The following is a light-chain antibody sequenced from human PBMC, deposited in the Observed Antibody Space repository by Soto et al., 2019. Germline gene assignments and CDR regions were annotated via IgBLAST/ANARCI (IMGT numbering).Light chain of an antibody. CDR2: AAS. Sequence: TQSASTLSASPGERATISCRASEGITTYVAWYQQKRGRAPKLLIYAASTVQSGIPSRFSGSGSGTDFTLTISSLQPEDFATYYCQQLDSYPITFGQGTRLEIK. V-gene: IGKV1-9*01. CDR1: EGITTY. CDR3: QQLDSYPIT. J-gene: IGKJ5*01.